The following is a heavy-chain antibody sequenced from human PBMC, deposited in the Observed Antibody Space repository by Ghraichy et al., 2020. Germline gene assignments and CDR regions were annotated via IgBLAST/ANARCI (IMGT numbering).Heavy chain of an antibody. D-gene: IGHD3-22*01. V-gene: IGHV3-21*01. Sequence: GGSLRLSCAASGFTFSSYSMNWVRQAPGKGLEWVSSISSSSSYIYYADSVKGRFTISRDNAKNSLYLQMNSLRAEDTAVYYCARVKTERNHPLPMMEDYYGMDVWGQGTTVTVSS. CDR3: ARVKTERNHPLPMMEDYYGMDV. J-gene: IGHJ6*02. CDR1: GFTFSSYS. CDR2: ISSSSSYI.